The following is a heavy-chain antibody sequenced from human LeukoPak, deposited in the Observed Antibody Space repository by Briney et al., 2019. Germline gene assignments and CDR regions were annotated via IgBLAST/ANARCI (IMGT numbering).Heavy chain of an antibody. Sequence: SETLSLTCTVSGGSISSYYWSWIRQPAGKGPEWIGRIYTSGSTNYNPSLKSRVTMSVDTSKNQFSLKLSSVTAADTAVYYCARGPYCSSTSCPWSFDYWGQGTLVTVSS. J-gene: IGHJ4*02. CDR3: ARGPYCSSTSCPWSFDY. CDR2: IYTSGST. CDR1: GGSISSYY. D-gene: IGHD2-2*01. V-gene: IGHV4-4*07.